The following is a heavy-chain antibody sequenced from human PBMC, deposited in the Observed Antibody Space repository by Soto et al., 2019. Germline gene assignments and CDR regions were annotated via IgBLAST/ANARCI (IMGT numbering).Heavy chain of an antibody. V-gene: IGHV4-39*07. CDR2: IYYSGET. D-gene: IGHD3-16*01. J-gene: IGHJ6*02. Sequence: PSETLSLTCIASVGSIVSSGHCWKWIRHLRGKGLEWIGYIYYSGETSYNPSLKSRLTISVDTSENQFSLTLRSVTAADTAVYLCARYRGGENYYYGMDVWGLGTTVTVSS. CDR3: ARYRGGENYYYGMDV. CDR1: VGSIVSSGHC.